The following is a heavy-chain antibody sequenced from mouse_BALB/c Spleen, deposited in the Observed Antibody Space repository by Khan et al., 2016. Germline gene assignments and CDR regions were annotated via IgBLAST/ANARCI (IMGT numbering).Heavy chain of an antibody. CDR3: ARWARHYAMDY. V-gene: IGHV3-2*02. Sequence: EVQLQESGPGLVKPSQSLSLTCTVTGYSITSDHAWNWIRQFPGNKLEWMGYINYSASTSYNPSLKSRISITRNTSKNQFFLQLNSVTPEDTGTYYCARWARHYAMDYGGQGTAVTVSS. D-gene: IGHD3-1*01. J-gene: IGHJ4*01. CDR1: GYSITSDHA. CDR2: INYSAST.